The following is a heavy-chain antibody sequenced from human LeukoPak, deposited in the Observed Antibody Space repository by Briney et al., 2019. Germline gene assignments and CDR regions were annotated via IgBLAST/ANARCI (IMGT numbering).Heavy chain of an antibody. CDR3: ALIAAGSPFDY. Sequence: GSLRLSCAASGFTFSSYSMNWVRQAPGKGLVWVSRINTDGSSTRYADSVKGRFTISRDNAKNTLYLQMNSLRAEDTAVYYCALIAAGSPFDYWGQGTLVTVSS. D-gene: IGHD6-13*01. J-gene: IGHJ4*02. CDR1: GFTFSSYS. CDR2: INTDGSST. V-gene: IGHV3-74*01.